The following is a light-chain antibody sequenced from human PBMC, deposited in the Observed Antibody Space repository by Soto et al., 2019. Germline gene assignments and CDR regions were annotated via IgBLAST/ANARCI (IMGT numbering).Light chain of an antibody. Sequence: QSVLTQPHSVSGSPGQSITISCTGTSSDVGGFNYVSWYQQFPGKAPKLMIYEVSNRPSGVSNRFSGSKSGNTASLTISGLQAEDEGDYYCSSYTTSNTLVFGTGTRSPS. V-gene: IGLV2-14*01. CDR3: SSYTTSNTLV. CDR2: EVS. CDR1: SSDVGGFNY. J-gene: IGLJ1*01.